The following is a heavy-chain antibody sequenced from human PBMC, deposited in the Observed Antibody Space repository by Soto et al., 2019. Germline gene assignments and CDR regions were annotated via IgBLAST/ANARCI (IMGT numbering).Heavy chain of an antibody. CDR1: GFTFSSYA. Sequence: QVQLVESGGGVVQPGRSLRLSCAASGFTFSSYAMHWVRQAPGKGLEWVAVISYDGSNKYYADSVKGRFTISRDNSKNTLYLQKNNRRAGDTAVYYWAGGGTFFGVVSPPHSWFDPWGQGTLVTVSS. V-gene: IGHV3-30-3*01. CDR3: AGGGTFFGVVSPPHSWFDP. D-gene: IGHD3-3*01. J-gene: IGHJ5*02. CDR2: ISYDGSNK.